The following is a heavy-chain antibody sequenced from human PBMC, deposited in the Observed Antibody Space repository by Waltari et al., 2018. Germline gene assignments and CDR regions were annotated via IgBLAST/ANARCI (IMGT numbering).Heavy chain of an antibody. J-gene: IGHJ3*02. CDR2: IWNDGKYK. D-gene: IGHD4-17*01. CDR3: ARSNYGDSKGNDALDI. V-gene: IGHV3-33*01. Sequence: QVLLVESGGGVVQPGGSLSLSCVASRFTVSKYGLHWVRQAPGKGLEVVSVIWNDGKYKYYADSVKGRFTISRDNSKDTLFLQMNSLRAEDTAVYYCARSNYGDSKGNDALDIWGQGTRVTVSS. CDR1: RFTVSKYG.